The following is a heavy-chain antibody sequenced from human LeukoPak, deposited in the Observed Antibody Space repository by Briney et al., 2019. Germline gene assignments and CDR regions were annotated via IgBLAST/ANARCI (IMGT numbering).Heavy chain of an antibody. CDR1: GFTFSSFG. Sequence: GGSLRLSCAASGFTFSSFGMHWVRQAPGKGLEWVALISYDGSNKHYADSVKGRFTISRDNSKNTLYLQMNSLRAEDTAVYYCAKDRDSSGYYFDCWGQGTLVTVSS. CDR2: ISYDGSNK. V-gene: IGHV3-30*18. J-gene: IGHJ4*02. D-gene: IGHD3-22*01. CDR3: AKDRDSSGYYFDC.